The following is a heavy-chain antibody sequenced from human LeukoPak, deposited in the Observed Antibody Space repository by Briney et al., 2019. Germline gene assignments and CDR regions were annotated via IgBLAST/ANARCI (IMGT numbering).Heavy chain of an antibody. J-gene: IGHJ4*02. CDR1: GYTFTGYY. V-gene: IGHV1-2*02. CDR2: INPNSGGT. D-gene: IGHD3-10*01. CDR3: ARDRDYGSGIFDY. Sequence: ASVKVTCKASGYTFTGYYMHWVRQAPGQGLEWMGWINPNSGGTNYAQKFQGRVTMTRDTSISTAYMELSRLRSDDTAVYYCARDRDYGSGIFDYWGQGTLVTVSS.